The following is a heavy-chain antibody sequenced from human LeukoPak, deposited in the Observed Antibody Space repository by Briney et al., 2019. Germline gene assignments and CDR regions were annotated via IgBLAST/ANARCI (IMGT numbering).Heavy chain of an antibody. CDR1: GGTFSRYA. J-gene: IGHJ4*02. V-gene: IGHV1-69*04. D-gene: IGHD2-2*01. CDR3: ARGDCSSTNCYED. Sequence: SVRVSCKASGGTFSRYAISWVRQAPGQGLEWMGRIIPILGIANYAQKFQGRVTITADKSTSTAYMELSSLRSEDTAVYYCARGDCSSTNCYEDWGQGTLVTVSS. CDR2: IIPILGIA.